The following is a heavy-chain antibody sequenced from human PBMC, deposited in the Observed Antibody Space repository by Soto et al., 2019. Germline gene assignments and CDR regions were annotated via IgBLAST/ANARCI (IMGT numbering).Heavy chain of an antibody. CDR1: GGSFSGYY. CDR3: ARLGVVVPAATSGWFDP. Sequence: QVQLQQWGAGLLKPSETLSLTCAVYGGSFSGYYWSWIRQPPGKGLEWIGEINNSGSTNYNPSLKSRVTISVDTSKNQFSLKLSSVTAADTAVYYCARLGVVVPAATSGWFDPWGQGTLVTVSS. J-gene: IGHJ5*02. CDR2: INNSGST. D-gene: IGHD2-2*01. V-gene: IGHV4-34*01.